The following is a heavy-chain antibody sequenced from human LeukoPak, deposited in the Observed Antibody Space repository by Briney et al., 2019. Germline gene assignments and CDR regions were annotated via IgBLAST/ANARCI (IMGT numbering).Heavy chain of an antibody. CDR3: ARDSIYGDTPGYYFDY. CDR1: GFPFGSFG. CDR2: IWHDGSKK. V-gene: IGHV3-33*01. J-gene: IGHJ4*02. D-gene: IGHD4-17*01. Sequence: GGSLRLSFAASGFPFGSFGMHWVRQAPAKGLEWVAFIWHDGSKKYYAVSVKGRFTISRDNSKNTLYLQMNSLRGEDTAVYYCARDSIYGDTPGYYFDYWGQGTLVTVSS.